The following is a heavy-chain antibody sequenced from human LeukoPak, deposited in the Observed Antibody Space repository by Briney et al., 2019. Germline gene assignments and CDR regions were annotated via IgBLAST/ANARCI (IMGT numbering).Heavy chain of an antibody. CDR1: GFTFSSYA. V-gene: IGHV3-23*01. D-gene: IGHD1-26*01. Sequence: RGSLRLSCAASGFTFSSYAMTWVRQAPGKGLEWVSSISGSGDTTYYADSVRGRWTISRDNSKNTLYLQMNSLRAEDTAVYYCAKYGPTTPERGQGTLVIVFS. J-gene: IGHJ4*02. CDR2: ISGSGDTT. CDR3: AKYGPTTPE.